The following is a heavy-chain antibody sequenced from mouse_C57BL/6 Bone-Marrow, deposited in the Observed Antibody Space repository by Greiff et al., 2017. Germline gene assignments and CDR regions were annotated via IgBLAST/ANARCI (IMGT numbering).Heavy chain of an antibody. CDR2: INPNNGGT. D-gene: IGHD1-1*01. V-gene: IGHV1-18*01. Sequence: VQLQQSGPELVKPGASVKIPCKASGYTFTDYNMDWVKQSHGKSLEWIGEINPNNGGTIYNQKFKGKATLTVDKSSSTAYMELRSLTSEDPAVYYCARGYYGSSYGYYAMDYWGQGTSVTVSS. J-gene: IGHJ4*01. CDR3: ARGYYGSSYGYYAMDY. CDR1: GYTFTDYN.